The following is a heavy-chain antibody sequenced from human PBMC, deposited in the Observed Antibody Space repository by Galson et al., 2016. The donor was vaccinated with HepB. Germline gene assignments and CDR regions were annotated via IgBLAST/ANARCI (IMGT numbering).Heavy chain of an antibody. CDR3: ARHLSYYDFRTGFSLRYYFDY. CDR2: GST. Sequence: GSTTYNPSLKSRVTMSVDTSKNQFSLKLSSVTAADTAVYYCARHLSYYDFRTGFSLRYYFDYWGQGTLVTVSP. V-gene: IGHV4-59*08. J-gene: IGHJ4*02. D-gene: IGHD3-3*01.